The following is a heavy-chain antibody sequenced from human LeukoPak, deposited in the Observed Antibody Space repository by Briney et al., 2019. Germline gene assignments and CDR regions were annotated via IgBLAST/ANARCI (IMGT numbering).Heavy chain of an antibody. CDR1: GGSISSYY. CDR3: ARTKPLDPFDF. Sequence: SETLSLTCTVSGGSISSYYWSWIRQPPGKGLEWIGYIYYSGNTYYNPSLKSRVTISVDTSKNQFSLKVNSVAAADTAVYYCARTKPLDPFDFWGQGTLVTVSS. J-gene: IGHJ3*01. CDR2: IYYSGNT. V-gene: IGHV4-59*01.